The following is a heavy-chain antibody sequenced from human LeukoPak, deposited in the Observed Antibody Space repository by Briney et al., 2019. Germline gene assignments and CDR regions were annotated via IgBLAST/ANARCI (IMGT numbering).Heavy chain of an antibody. D-gene: IGHD6-19*01. J-gene: IGHJ6*02. V-gene: IGHV1-8*02. CDR2: MNPNSGNT. CDR1: GYTFTSYG. CDR3: ARRNSIAVAGTDYYGMDV. Sequence: EASVKVSCKASGYTFTSYGISWVRQATGQGLEWMGWMNPNSGNTGYAQKFQGRVTMTRNTSISTAYMELSSLRSEDTAVYYCARRNSIAVAGTDYYGMDVWGQGTTVTVSS.